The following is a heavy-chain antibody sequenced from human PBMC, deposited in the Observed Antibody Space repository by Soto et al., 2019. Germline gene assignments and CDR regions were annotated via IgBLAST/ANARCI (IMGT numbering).Heavy chain of an antibody. V-gene: IGHV4-59*01. CDR3: ATERRGSGYVAAFDM. CDR2: IYNSGST. CDR1: GGSNSTYF. D-gene: IGHD3-22*01. Sequence: PSETLSLTCTVSGGSNSTYFWTWIRQPPGKGLKWIGNIYNSGSTNYNPSLKSRVTISVDTSKKQFSLKLSSVTAADTAVYFCATERRGSGYVAAFDMWGQWTMVTVPS. J-gene: IGHJ3*02.